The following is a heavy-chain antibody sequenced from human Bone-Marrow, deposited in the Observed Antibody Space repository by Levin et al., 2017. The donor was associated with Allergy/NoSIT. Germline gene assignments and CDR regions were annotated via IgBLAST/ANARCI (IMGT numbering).Heavy chain of an antibody. J-gene: IGHJ3*02. CDR1: GFTFRSYD. CDR2: IGTAADT. D-gene: IGHD3-10*01. V-gene: IGHV3-13*01. CDR3: ARYNYAYNAFDI. Sequence: PTGGSLRLSCAASGFTFRSYDMHWVHQATGKGLECVSTIGTAADTYYPDSVRGRFTITRDNAKNSLYLQMNGLSAGDTAVYYCARYNYAYNAFDIWGQGTMVTVSS.